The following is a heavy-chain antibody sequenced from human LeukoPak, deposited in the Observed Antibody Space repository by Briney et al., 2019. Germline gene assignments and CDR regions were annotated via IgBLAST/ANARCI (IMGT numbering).Heavy chain of an antibody. J-gene: IGHJ5*02. D-gene: IGHD5-12*01. CDR1: GDSISSYY. Sequence: SETLSLTCTVSGDSISSYYLSWIRQPPGKGLEWIGYIYYSGDTNYNPSLKSRVTISVDTSQNQFSQKLSSVTAADTAVYYCARQRRSISGSAHWFDPWGQGTLVTVSS. CDR2: IYYSGDT. V-gene: IGHV4-59*08. CDR3: ARQRRSISGSAHWFDP.